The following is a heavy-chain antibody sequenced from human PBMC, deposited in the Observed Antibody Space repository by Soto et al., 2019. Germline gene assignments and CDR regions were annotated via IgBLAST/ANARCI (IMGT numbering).Heavy chain of an antibody. V-gene: IGHV3-23*01. J-gene: IGHJ5*02. CDR3: ARDPQRYKLPQNNWLDP. Sequence: LILSCAASGFTFSSYAMSWVRQAPGKGLEWVSAISGSGGSTYYADPVKGRFTISRDNSKNTLYLQMNSLRAEDTAVYYCARDPQRYKLPQNNWLDPWGQGTLVTVSS. D-gene: IGHD2-2*01. CDR1: GFTFSSYA. CDR2: ISGSGGST.